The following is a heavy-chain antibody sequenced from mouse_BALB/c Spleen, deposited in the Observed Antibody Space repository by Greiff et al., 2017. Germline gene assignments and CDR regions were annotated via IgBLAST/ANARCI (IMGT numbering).Heavy chain of an antibody. D-gene: IGHD1-1*02. J-gene: IGHJ2*01. V-gene: IGHV1-54*03. CDR1: GYAFTNYL. Sequence: QVQLQQSGAELVRPGTSVKVSCKASGYAFTNYLIEWVKQRPGQGLEWIGVINPGSGGTNYNEKFKGKATLTADKSSSTAYMQLSSLTSDDSAVYFCARSRNGPLDYWGQGTTLTVSS. CDR2: INPGSGGT. CDR3: ARSRNGPLDY.